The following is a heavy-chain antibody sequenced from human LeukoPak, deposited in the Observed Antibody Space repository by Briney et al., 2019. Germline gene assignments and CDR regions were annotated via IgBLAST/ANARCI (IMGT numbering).Heavy chain of an antibody. Sequence: KPGGSLRLSCAASGFTFSDYYMSWIRQAPGKGLEWVSYISSSGTTIYYADSVQGRFTISRDNAKNSLYLQMNSLRAEDTAVYYCARWGKPIYYYMDVWGKGTTVTISS. CDR1: GFTFSDYY. V-gene: IGHV3-11*01. CDR2: ISSSGTTI. J-gene: IGHJ6*03. D-gene: IGHD3-16*01. CDR3: ARWGKPIYYYMDV.